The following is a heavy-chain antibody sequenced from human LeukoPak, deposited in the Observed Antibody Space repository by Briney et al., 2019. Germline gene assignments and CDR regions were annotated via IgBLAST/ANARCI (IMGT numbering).Heavy chain of an antibody. D-gene: IGHD6-13*01. J-gene: IGHJ5*02. Sequence: ASVKVSCKASGYTFTSYDINWVRQATGQGLEWMGWMNPNSGNTGYAQKFQGRVTMTRNTSISTAYMEPSSLRSEDTAVYYCARVRLAAAVFDPWGQGTLVTVSS. CDR1: GYTFTSYD. CDR3: ARVRLAAAVFDP. CDR2: MNPNSGNT. V-gene: IGHV1-8*02.